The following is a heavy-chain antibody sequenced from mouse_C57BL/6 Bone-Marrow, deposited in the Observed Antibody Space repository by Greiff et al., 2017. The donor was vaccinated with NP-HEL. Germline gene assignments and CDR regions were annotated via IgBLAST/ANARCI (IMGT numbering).Heavy chain of an antibody. V-gene: IGHV2-6-1*01. J-gene: IGHJ2*01. D-gene: IGHD3-1*01. CDR3: ARHDRRRGDYFDY. Sequence: QVQLKESGPGLVAPSQSLSITCTVSGFSLTSYGVHWVRQPPGKGLEWLVVIWSDGSTTYNSALKSRLSISKDNSKSQVFLKMNSLQTDDTAMYYCARHDRRRGDYFDYWGQGTTLTVSS. CDR2: IWSDGST. CDR1: GFSLTSYG.